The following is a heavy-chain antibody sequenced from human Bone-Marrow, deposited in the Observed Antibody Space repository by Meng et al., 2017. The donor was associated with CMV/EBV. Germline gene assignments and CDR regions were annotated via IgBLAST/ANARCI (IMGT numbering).Heavy chain of an antibody. CDR3: AREVAPWSYYYGMDV. J-gene: IGHJ6*02. Sequence: SETLSLTCTVSGGSISSYYWSWIRQPPGKGLEWIGYIYYSGSTNYNPSFKSRVTISVDTSKNQFSLKLSSVTAADTAVYYCAREVAPWSYYYGMDVWGQGTTVTGSS. V-gene: IGHV4-59*01. CDR2: IYYSGST. D-gene: IGHD2-21*01. CDR1: GGSISSYY.